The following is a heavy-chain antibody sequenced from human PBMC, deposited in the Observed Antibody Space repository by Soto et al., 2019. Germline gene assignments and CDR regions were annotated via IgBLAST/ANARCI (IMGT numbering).Heavy chain of an antibody. V-gene: IGHV4-39*01. J-gene: IGHJ4*02. CDR3: ARQAYLYYYDSSGYYPFDY. CDR2: IYYSGST. CDR1: GGSISSSSYY. D-gene: IGHD3-22*01. Sequence: SETLSLTCTVSGGSISSSSYYWGWIRQPPGKGLEWIGSIYYSGSTYYNPSLKSRVTISVDTSKTQFSLKLSSVTAADTAVYYCARQAYLYYYDSSGYYPFDYWGQGTLVTVSS.